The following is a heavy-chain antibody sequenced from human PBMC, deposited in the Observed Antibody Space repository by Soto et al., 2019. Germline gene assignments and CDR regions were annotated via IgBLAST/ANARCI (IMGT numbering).Heavy chain of an antibody. Sequence: EMQVLESGGGLVQPGGSLRLSCAASGFAFSNFHMNWVRQAPGKGLQWVATIGGAGNDIHYADSVEGRFTVSRDNSKNKLHLQMDGLRDEDTAIYYCAKRFSDAWEAGMDVWGQGTTVTVSS. D-gene: IGHD1-26*01. CDR2: IGGAGNDI. CDR3: AKRFSDAWEAGMDV. V-gene: IGHV3-23*01. J-gene: IGHJ6*02. CDR1: GFAFSNFH.